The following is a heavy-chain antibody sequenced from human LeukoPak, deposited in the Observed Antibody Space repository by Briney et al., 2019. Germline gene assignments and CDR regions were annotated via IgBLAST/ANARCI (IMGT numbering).Heavy chain of an antibody. D-gene: IGHD3-10*01. Sequence: ASVKVSCKASGYTFTSYGISWVRQAPGQGLEWMGWISAYNGNTNYAQKLQGRVTMTTDTSTSTAYMELRSLRSDDTAVYYCATWPGPRWFGDYYFDYWGQGTLVTVSS. CDR3: ATWPGPRWFGDYYFDY. CDR1: GYTFTSYG. J-gene: IGHJ4*02. V-gene: IGHV1-18*01. CDR2: ISAYNGNT.